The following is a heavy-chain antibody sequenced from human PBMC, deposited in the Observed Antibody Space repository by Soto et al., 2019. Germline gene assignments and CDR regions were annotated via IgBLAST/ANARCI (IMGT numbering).Heavy chain of an antibody. V-gene: IGHV3-30*18. CDR2: ISYDGSNK. D-gene: IGHD6-6*01. Sequence: PGGSLRLSCAASGFTFSSYGMHWVRQAPGKGLEWVAVISYDGSNKYYADSVKGRFTISRDNSKNTLYLQMNSLRAEDTAVYYCAKCWGEYSSSSLFEVMAPYYYYYGMDVWGQGTTVTVSS. J-gene: IGHJ6*02. CDR3: AKCWGEYSSSSLFEVMAPYYYYYGMDV. CDR1: GFTFSSYG.